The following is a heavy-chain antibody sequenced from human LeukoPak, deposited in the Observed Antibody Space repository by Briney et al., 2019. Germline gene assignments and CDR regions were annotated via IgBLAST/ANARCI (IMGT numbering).Heavy chain of an antibody. Sequence: SETLSLTCAVYGGSFSGYYWSWIRQPPGKGLEWIGEINHSGSTNYNPSIKSRVTISVDTSKNQFSLKLSSVTAADTAVYYCARGLYWGTDYWGQGTLVTVSS. V-gene: IGHV4-34*01. D-gene: IGHD2-8*02. CDR3: ARGLYWGTDY. CDR1: GGSFSGYY. J-gene: IGHJ4*02. CDR2: INHSGST.